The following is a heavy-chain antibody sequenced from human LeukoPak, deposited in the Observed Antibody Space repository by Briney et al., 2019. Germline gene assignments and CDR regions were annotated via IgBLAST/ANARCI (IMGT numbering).Heavy chain of an antibody. D-gene: IGHD3-9*01. V-gene: IGHV4-39*01. CDR2: IYYSGST. Sequence: SETLSLTCTVSGGSISSSSYYWGWIRQPPGKGLEWIGSIYYSGSTYYNPSLKSRVTISVDTSKNQLSLKLSSVTAADTALYYCSRLSKNYDILTGSSTRFDYWGQGTLVTVSS. J-gene: IGHJ4*02. CDR3: SRLSKNYDILTGSSTRFDY. CDR1: GGSISSSSYY.